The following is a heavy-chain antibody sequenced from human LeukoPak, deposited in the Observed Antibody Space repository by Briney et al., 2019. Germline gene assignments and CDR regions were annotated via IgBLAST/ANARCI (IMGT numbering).Heavy chain of an antibody. CDR2: IYSGGST. CDR1: GFTVSSNY. CDR3: AREIYDSGTDVGFDI. V-gene: IGHV3-66*02. D-gene: IGHD3-22*01. J-gene: IGHJ3*02. Sequence: PGGSLRLSCAASGFTVSSNYMSWVRQAPGKGLEWVSVIYSGGSTYYADSVKGRFTISRDNSKNTLYLQMNSLRAEDTAVYYCAREIYDSGTDVGFDIWGQGTMVTVSS.